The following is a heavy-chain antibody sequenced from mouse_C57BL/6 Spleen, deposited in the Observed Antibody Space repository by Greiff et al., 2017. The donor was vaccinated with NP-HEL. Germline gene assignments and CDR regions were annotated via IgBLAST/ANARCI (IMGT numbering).Heavy chain of an antibody. Sequence: DVKLQESGAELLRPGASVKLSCTASGFNIKDDYMHWVKQRPEQGLEWIGWIDPENGDTEYASKFQGKATITADTSSNTAYLQLSSLTSEDTAVYYCTTNYGSSFAYWGQGTLVTVSA. V-gene: IGHV14-4*01. D-gene: IGHD1-1*01. J-gene: IGHJ3*01. CDR2: IDPENGDT. CDR3: TTNYGSSFAY. CDR1: GFNIKDDY.